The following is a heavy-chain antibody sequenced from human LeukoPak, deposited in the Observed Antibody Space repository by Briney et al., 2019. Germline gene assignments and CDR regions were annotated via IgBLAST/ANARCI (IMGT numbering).Heavy chain of an antibody. Sequence: GGSLRLSCSASGFTFSSYGMSWVRQAPGKGLEWVSVIYSGGSTYYADSVKGRFTISRDNSKNTLYLQMNSLRAEDTAVYYCARDGDYGDGLEYFQHWGQGTLVTVSS. CDR2: IYSGGST. CDR3: ARDGDYGDGLEYFQH. D-gene: IGHD4-17*01. J-gene: IGHJ1*01. V-gene: IGHV3-66*01. CDR1: GFTFSSYG.